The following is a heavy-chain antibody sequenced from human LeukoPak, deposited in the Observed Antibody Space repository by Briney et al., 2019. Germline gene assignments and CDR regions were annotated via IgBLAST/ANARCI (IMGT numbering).Heavy chain of an antibody. J-gene: IGHJ4*02. CDR3: ARLIAVAGTYYFDY. Sequence: ASVKVSCKASGYTFTSYGISWVRQAPGQGLEWMGWINTNTGNPTYAQGFTGRFVFSLDTSVSTAYLQISSLKAEDTAVYYCARLIAVAGTYYFDYWGQGTLVTVSS. D-gene: IGHD6-19*01. CDR2: INTNTGNP. V-gene: IGHV7-4-1*02. CDR1: GYTFTSYG.